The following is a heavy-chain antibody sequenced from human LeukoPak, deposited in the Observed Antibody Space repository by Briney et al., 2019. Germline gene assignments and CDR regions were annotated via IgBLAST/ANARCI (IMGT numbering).Heavy chain of an antibody. V-gene: IGHV1-2*02. Sequence: ASVKVSCKASGYTFTGYYTHWVRQAPGQGLEWMGWINPNSGGTNYAQKFQGRVTMTRDTSISTAYMELSRLRSDDTAVYYCARKRWFGELSSDYWGQGTLVTVSS. D-gene: IGHD3-10*01. CDR2: INPNSGGT. J-gene: IGHJ4*02. CDR3: ARKRWFGELSSDY. CDR1: GYTFTGYY.